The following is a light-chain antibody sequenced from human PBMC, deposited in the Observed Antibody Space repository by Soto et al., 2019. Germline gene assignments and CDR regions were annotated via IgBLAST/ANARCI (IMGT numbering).Light chain of an antibody. Sequence: QSALTQPPSASGSPGQSVTISCTGTSSDVGGNNYVSWYQQHPGKAPKLMIYEVSKRPSGVPDRFSGSKSGNTASLTVSGLQAEDEGDYYCSSYAGSNTVVFGGGTKVTVL. J-gene: IGLJ2*01. CDR3: SSYAGSNTVV. V-gene: IGLV2-8*01. CDR1: SSDVGGNNY. CDR2: EVS.